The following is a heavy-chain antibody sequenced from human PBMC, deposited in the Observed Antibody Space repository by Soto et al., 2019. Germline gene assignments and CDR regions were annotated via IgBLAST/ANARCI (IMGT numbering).Heavy chain of an antibody. CDR1: GFTFSSSA. CDR2: ISGSGGNT. V-gene: IGHV3-23*01. J-gene: IGHJ4*02. D-gene: IGHD6-13*01. CDR3: AKSALAAAGTGPFDY. Sequence: EVQLLESGGGLIQPGGSLRLSCAASGFTFSSSAMSWVRRAPGKGLEWVSTISGSGGNTNYADSVKGRFSISRDNSMNTLYLQMNSLGAEDTAVYYCAKSALAAAGTGPFDYWGQGTLVTVSS.